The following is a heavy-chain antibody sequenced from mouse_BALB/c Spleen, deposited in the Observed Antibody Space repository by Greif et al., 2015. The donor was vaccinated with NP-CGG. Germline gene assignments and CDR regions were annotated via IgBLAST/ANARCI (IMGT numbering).Heavy chain of an antibody. V-gene: IGHV1S81*02. CDR2: INPSNGRT. Sequence: QVQLKQSGAELVKPGASVKLSCKASGYTFTSYWMHWVKQRPGQGLEWIGEINPSNGRTNYNEKFKSKATLTVDKSSSTAYMQLSSLTSEDSAVYYCASPYGYDYYAMDYWGQGTSVTVSS. CDR3: ASPYGYDYYAMDY. CDR1: GYTFTSYW. J-gene: IGHJ4*01. D-gene: IGHD1-2*01.